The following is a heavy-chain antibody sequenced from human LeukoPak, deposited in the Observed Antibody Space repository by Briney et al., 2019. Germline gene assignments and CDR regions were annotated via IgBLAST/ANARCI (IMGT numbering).Heavy chain of an antibody. D-gene: IGHD4-23*01. V-gene: IGHV5-51*01. CDR3: ARRQGTVISPGGMDV. J-gene: IGHJ6*02. CDR2: IYPGDSDT. Sequence: GESLKISCKGSGYRFTSYWIAWVRQMPGKGLEWMGIIYPGDSDTRYSPSFQGQVTISADKSISTSYLQWSSLKASDTAMYYCARRQGTVISPGGMDVWGQGTTVTVSS. CDR1: GYRFTSYW.